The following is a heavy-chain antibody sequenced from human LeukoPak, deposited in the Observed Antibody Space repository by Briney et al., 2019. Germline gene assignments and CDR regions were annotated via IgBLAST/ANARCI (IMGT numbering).Heavy chain of an antibody. CDR2: ISSSSSTI. Sequence: GGSLRLSCAASGFTFSDYYMSWIRQAPGKGLEWVSYISSSSSTIYYADSVKGRFTISRDNAKNSLYLQMNSLRAEDTAVYYCAREGRSYYYYYMDVWGKGTTVTVSS. V-gene: IGHV3-11*04. CDR1: GFTFSDYY. J-gene: IGHJ6*03. CDR3: AREGRSYYYYYMDV.